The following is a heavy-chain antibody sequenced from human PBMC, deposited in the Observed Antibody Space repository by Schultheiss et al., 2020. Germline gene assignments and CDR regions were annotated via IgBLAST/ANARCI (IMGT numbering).Heavy chain of an antibody. CDR2: VNHVGNA. J-gene: IGHJ5*02. CDR1: GGSLDSYY. CDR3: ARRGAGLNWFDP. Sequence: SETLSLTCAVYGGSLDSYYWSWIRQAPGKGLEWIGEVNHVGNANYNPSLKSRVTISVDTSKNQISLKVTSVTSADTAVFYCARRGAGLNWFDPWGQGTLVTVSS. V-gene: IGHV4-34*01. D-gene: IGHD6-13*01.